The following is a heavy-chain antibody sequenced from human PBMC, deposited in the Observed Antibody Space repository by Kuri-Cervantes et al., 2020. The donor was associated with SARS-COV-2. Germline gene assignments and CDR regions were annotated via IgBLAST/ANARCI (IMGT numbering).Heavy chain of an antibody. V-gene: IGHV3-7*01. Sequence: GGSLRLSCAASGFTFSSYWMSWVRQAPGKGLEWVANIKQDGSEKYYVDSVKGRFTISRDNSKNTLYLQMNSLRAEDTAVYYCAKGCSSTSCYKVLYYWGQGTLVTVSS. CDR2: IKQDGSEK. CDR1: GFTFSSYW. J-gene: IGHJ4*02. CDR3: AKGCSSTSCYKVLYY. D-gene: IGHD2-2*02.